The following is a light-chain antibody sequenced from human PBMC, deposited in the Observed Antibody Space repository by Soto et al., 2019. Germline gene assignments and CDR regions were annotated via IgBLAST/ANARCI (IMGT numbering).Light chain of an antibody. CDR1: QSVSYY. CDR3: QQYDNSPIT. Sequence: EIVLTQSPGTLSLSPGERATLSFMASQSVSYYLAWYQQKPGQAPRLLIYGASSRATGIPDRFSGTGSETDFTLTISRLEPEDFAVYYCQQYDNSPITFGQGTRLEIK. J-gene: IGKJ5*01. CDR2: GAS. V-gene: IGKV3-20*01.